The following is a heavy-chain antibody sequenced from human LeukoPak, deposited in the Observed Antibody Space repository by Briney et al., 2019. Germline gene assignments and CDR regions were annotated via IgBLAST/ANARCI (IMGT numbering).Heavy chain of an antibody. CDR2: IRYDGNNQ. D-gene: IGHD5-18*01. CDR1: GFTFSSNG. V-gene: IGHV3-30*02. Sequence: GGSLRLSCAASGFTFSSNGMHWVRQAPGKRLEWVAFIRYDGNNQYYADSVKGRFTISRDNSKNTLYLQMNSLRAEDTAVYYCTKEEQQLWFFDYWGQGTLVTVSS. J-gene: IGHJ4*02. CDR3: TKEEQQLWFFDY.